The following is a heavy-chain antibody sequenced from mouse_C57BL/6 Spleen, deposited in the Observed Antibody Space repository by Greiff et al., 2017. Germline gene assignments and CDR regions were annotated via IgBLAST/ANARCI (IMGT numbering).Heavy chain of an antibody. J-gene: IGHJ4*01. CDR1: GFTFSDYG. CDR3: ARATADYAMDY. D-gene: IGHD1-2*01. CDR2: ISSGSSTI. V-gene: IGHV5-17*01. Sequence: EVQGVESGGGLVKPGGSLKLSCAASGFTFSDYGMHWVRQAPEKGLEWVAYISSGSSTIYYADTVKGRFTISRDNAKNTLFLQMTSLRSEDTAMDYCARATADYAMDYWGQGTSVTVSS.